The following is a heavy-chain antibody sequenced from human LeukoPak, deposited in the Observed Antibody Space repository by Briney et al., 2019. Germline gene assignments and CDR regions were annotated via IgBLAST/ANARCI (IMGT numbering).Heavy chain of an antibody. CDR1: GFTFSSYG. V-gene: IGHV3-30*18. Sequence: GRSLRLSCAASGFTFSSYGMHWVRQAPGKGLEWVAVISYDGSNKYYADSVKGRFTISRDNSKNTLYLQMNSLRAEDTAVYYCAKRWIAAAGRPFDYWGQGTLVTVSS. D-gene: IGHD6-13*01. CDR2: ISYDGSNK. J-gene: IGHJ4*02. CDR3: AKRWIAAAGRPFDY.